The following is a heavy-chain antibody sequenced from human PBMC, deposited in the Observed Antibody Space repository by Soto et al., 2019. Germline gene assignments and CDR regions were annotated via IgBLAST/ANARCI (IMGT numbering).Heavy chain of an antibody. CDR2: ISGNAGST. J-gene: IGHJ4*02. D-gene: IGHD2-21*02. CDR1: VFTFSNYA. Sequence: PGGSLRLSCQASVFTFSNYAMSWVRQSPGKGLEWVSSISGNAGSTYYTDSVKGRFTISRDNSKNTLSLQMNGLRAEDTAVYYCAKDWACDGDCYLFDYWGQGTLVTVSS. CDR3: AKDWACDGDCYLFDY. V-gene: IGHV3-23*01.